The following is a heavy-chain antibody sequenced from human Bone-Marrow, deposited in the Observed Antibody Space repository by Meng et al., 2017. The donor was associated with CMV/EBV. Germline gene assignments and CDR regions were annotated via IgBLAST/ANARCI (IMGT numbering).Heavy chain of an antibody. CDR1: GFTFSTYA. Sequence: GGSLRLSCVASGFTFSTYAMHWVRQAPGKGLEWVAVISDDGSNKFYADSVKGRFTISRDNSKNTLYLQMNSLGAEDTAVYYCAHKFGGYALANWGQGTRVTVSS. CDR3: AHKFGGYALAN. D-gene: IGHD3-10*01. CDR2: ISDDGSNK. J-gene: IGHJ4*02. V-gene: IGHV3-30*04.